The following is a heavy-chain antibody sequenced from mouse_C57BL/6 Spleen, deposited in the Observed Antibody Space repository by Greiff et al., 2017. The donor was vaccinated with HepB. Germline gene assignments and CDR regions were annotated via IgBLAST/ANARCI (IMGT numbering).Heavy chain of an antibody. V-gene: IGHV1-64*01. CDR2: IHPNSGST. CDR3: AFYYGNLYFDV. CDR1: GYTFTSYW. Sequence: QVQLQQPGAELVKPGASVKLSCKASGYTFTSYWMHWVKQRPGQGLEWIGMIHPNSGSTNYNEKFKSKATLTVDKSSSTAYMQLSSLTSEDSAVYYCAFYYGNLYFDVWGTGTTVTVSS. J-gene: IGHJ1*03. D-gene: IGHD2-1*01.